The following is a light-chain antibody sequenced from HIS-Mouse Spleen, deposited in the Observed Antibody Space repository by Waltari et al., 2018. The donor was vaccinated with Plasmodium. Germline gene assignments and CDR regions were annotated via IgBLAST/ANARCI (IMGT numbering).Light chain of an antibody. CDR1: QSVSSN. V-gene: IGKV3-15*01. CDR3: QQYNNWSFT. Sequence: ELVMTQSPATLSASTGDRDHLSCRASQSVSSNLAWYQQKPGQAPRLLIYGASTRATGIPARFSGSGSGTEFTLTISSLQSEDFAVYYCQQYNNWSFTFGPGTKVDIK. CDR2: GAS. J-gene: IGKJ3*01.